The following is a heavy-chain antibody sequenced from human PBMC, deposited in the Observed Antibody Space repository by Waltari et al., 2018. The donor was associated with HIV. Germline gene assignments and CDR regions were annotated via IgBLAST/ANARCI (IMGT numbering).Heavy chain of an antibody. V-gene: IGHV3-23*01. CDR3: AKDSTYDSSGPIDY. CDR2: LSGSGAST. J-gene: IGHJ4*02. D-gene: IGHD3-22*01. Sequence: EVQLLESGGGLVQPGGSLRLSCAASGFPCSSYAMSWVRPAPGKGLEWVSALSGSGASTYYADSVKERFTISRDNSKNTLYLQMTRLRADDTAVYYCAKDSTYDSSGPIDYWGQGTLVTVSS. CDR1: GFPCSSYA.